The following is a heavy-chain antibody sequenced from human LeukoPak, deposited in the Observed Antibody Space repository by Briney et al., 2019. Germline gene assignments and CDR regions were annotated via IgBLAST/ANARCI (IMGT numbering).Heavy chain of an antibody. CDR3: ARDVVTMVRGVIPWFDP. V-gene: IGHV1-2*02. J-gene: IGHJ5*02. Sequence: ASVKVSCTASGYTFTGYYMHWVRQAPGQGLEWMGWINPNSGGTNYAQKFQGRVTMTRDTSISTAYMELSRLRSDDTAVYYCARDVVTMVRGVIPWFDPWGQGTLVTVSS. D-gene: IGHD3-10*01. CDR2: INPNSGGT. CDR1: GYTFTGYY.